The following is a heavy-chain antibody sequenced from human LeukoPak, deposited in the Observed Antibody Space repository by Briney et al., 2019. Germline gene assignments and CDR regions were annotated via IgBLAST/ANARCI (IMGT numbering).Heavy chain of an antibody. CDR3: ARLHGYSYGYIAY. J-gene: IGHJ4*02. Sequence: SETLSLTCTVSGYSISSGYYWGWIRQPPGKGLEWIGSTYHTRSTYYNLSLKSRVTISVDTSKNQFSLKLSSVTAADTAVYYCARLHGYSYGYIAYWGQGTLVTVSS. D-gene: IGHD5-18*01. V-gene: IGHV4-38-2*02. CDR2: TYHTRST. CDR1: GYSISSGYY.